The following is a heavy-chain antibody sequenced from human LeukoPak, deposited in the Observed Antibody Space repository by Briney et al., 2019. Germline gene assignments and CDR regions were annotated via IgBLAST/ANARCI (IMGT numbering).Heavy chain of an antibody. Sequence: SETLSLTCTVSGGSISSSSYYWGWIRQPPGKGLEWIGYIYYSGSTNYNPSLKSRVTISVDTSKNQFSLKLSSVTAADTAVYYCARHSPSVEGVVVVAATHYYYYYGMDVWGQGTTVTVSS. V-gene: IGHV4-61*05. D-gene: IGHD2-15*01. CDR1: GGSISSSSYY. CDR2: IYYSGST. J-gene: IGHJ6*02. CDR3: ARHSPSVEGVVVVAATHYYYYYGMDV.